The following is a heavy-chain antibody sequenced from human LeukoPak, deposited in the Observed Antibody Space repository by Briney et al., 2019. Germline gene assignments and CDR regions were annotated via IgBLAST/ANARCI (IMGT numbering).Heavy chain of an antibody. CDR3: ARARLYSASLLGEFDY. D-gene: IGHD3-3*02. J-gene: IGHJ4*02. CDR2: IRNKDYSGST. Sequence: GRTLRLSCTTSGFTFGDYTMSCVRQAPGNGLEWVGYIRNKDYSGSTAYAASVDGRSTISRGDSKRITYLQMNSLKTEHTAVYYCARARLYSASLLGEFDYWGQGTPVTVSS. CDR1: GFTFGDYT. V-gene: IGHV3-49*04.